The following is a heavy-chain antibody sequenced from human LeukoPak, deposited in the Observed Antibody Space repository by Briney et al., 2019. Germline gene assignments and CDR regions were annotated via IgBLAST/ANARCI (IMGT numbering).Heavy chain of an antibody. J-gene: IGHJ4*02. CDR3: ARSAGWAIAAAGRFDY. CDR1: GGSFSGYY. Sequence: SETLSLTCAVYGGSFSGYYWSWIRQPPGKGLEWIGEINHSGSTNYNPSLKSRVTISVDTSKNQFSLKLSSVTAADTAVYYCARSAGWAIAAAGRFDYWGQGTLVTVSS. V-gene: IGHV4-34*01. D-gene: IGHD6-13*01. CDR2: INHSGST.